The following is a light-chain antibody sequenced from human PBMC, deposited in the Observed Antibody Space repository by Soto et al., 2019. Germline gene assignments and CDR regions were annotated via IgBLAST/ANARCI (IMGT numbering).Light chain of an antibody. CDR3: QSYDSSLRGVL. J-gene: IGLJ2*01. V-gene: IGLV1-40*01. CDR1: SSNIGAGFQ. Sequence: QSVLTQPPSVSGAPGQRVTISCTGSSSNIGAGFQVHWYRQLPGTAPKLLIYGNNNRPSGVPDRFSGSKSGTSASLAITGLQAEDESDYYCQSYDSSLRGVLFGGGTKLTVL. CDR2: GNN.